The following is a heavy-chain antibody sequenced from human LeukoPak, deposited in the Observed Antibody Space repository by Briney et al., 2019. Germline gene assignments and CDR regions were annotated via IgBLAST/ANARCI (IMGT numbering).Heavy chain of an antibody. CDR3: EKATTSPGFPFQH. V-gene: IGHV3-53*01. CDR1: VFTLSTHC. CDR2: LYSGGST. D-gene: IGHD1-1*01. Sequence: GGALTVSCPPSVFTLSTHCMSLVGQAPGKGLEGVSFLYSGGSTYHADSVKARFTISRDTYKTALYLPMTSLRAEDTALYYCEKATTSPGFPFQHWGLGPLVVVS. J-gene: IGHJ1*01.